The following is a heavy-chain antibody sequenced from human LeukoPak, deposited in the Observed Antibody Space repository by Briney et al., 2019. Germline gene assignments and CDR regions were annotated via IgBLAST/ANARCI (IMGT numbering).Heavy chain of an antibody. J-gene: IGHJ4*02. CDR1: GGSISNYY. V-gene: IGHV4-4*07. CDR2: ISTSGST. Sequence: PSETLSLTCTVSGGSISNYYWNWIRQPAGKGLEWIGRISTSGSTKYNPSLKSRVIVSVNTSKNQFSLKLSSVTAADTAVYYCARHCRGYCSGGSRVFDYWGQGTLVTVSS. D-gene: IGHD2-15*01. CDR3: ARHCRGYCSGGSRVFDY.